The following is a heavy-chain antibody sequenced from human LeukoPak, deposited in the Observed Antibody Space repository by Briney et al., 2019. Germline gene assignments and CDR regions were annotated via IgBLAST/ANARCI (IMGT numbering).Heavy chain of an antibody. D-gene: IGHD6-13*01. V-gene: IGHV3-48*01. Sequence: GGSLRLSCAASGFTFSSYSMNWVRQAPGKGLEWVSYISSSSSTIYYADSVKGRFTISRDNSKNTLYLQMNSLRAEDTAVYYCAKVTYSGNPWYFDLWGRGTLVTVSS. J-gene: IGHJ2*01. CDR2: ISSSSSTI. CDR1: GFTFSSYS. CDR3: AKVTYSGNPWYFDL.